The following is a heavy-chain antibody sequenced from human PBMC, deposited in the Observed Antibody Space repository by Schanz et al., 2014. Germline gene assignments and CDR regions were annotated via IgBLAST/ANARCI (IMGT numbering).Heavy chain of an antibody. V-gene: IGHV4-31*03. J-gene: IGHJ6*02. D-gene: IGHD3-16*01. CDR2: ISYSGST. Sequence: QVQLQESGPGLVKPSQTLSLTCTVSGASISSGGSYWDWIRLLPGKGLEWIGYISYSGSTSFNPSLKRRLTMSVDTSKNQFSLRLSSVTAADTAVYYCARHGGIPYYPMDVWGQGTTVTVSS. CDR1: GASISSGGSY. CDR3: ARHGGIPYYPMDV.